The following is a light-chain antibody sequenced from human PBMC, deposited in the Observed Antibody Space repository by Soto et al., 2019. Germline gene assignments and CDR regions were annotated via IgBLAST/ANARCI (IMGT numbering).Light chain of an antibody. J-gene: IGKJ2*01. V-gene: IGKV3-15*01. Sequence: EIVLTQSPATLSVSPGERATLSCRASQSIDTSLAWYQQKPGQPPRPPIYGAAHRATGVPTRCSGSASGTDFTRNISSLQSEDFGGYYRHQYYHWPWGTFGQGTKVQI. CDR1: QSIDTS. CDR2: GAA. CDR3: HQYYHWPWGT.